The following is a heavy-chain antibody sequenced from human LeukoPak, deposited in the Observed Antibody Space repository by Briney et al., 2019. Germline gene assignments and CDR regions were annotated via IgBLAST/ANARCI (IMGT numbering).Heavy chain of an antibody. CDR1: GGSFSGYY. D-gene: IGHD2-15*01. CDR3: ASYPPDCSGGSCYLDY. Sequence: SETLSLTCAVYGGSFSGYYWSWIRQPPGKGLEWIGEINHSGSTNYNPSLKSRVTISVDTSKNQFSLKLSSVTAADTAVYYCASYPPDCSGGSCYLDYWGQGTLVTVSS. J-gene: IGHJ4*02. CDR2: INHSGST. V-gene: IGHV4-34*01.